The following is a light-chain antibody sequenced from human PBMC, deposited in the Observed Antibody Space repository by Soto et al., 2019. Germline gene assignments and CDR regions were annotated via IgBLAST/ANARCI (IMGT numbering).Light chain of an antibody. V-gene: IGKV1-9*01. Sequence: IQLTQSPSFLSASVGDRVTITCRASQGINRYLAWYQQKPGKAPKLLIYAASTLQSGVSSRLSGSGSGTEFTLTSSSLQPEDFATYYCQQLNSYPWTFGQGTKVEIK. CDR1: QGINRY. CDR3: QQLNSYPWT. CDR2: AAS. J-gene: IGKJ1*01.